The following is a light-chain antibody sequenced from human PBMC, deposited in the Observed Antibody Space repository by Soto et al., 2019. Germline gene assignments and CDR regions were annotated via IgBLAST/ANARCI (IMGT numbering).Light chain of an antibody. CDR2: DAS. J-gene: IGKJ4*01. V-gene: IGKV3-11*01. CDR1: QSVNSF. CDR3: QQYGNVPLT. Sequence: EIVLTQSPATLSLSPGERATLSCRASQSVNSFLAWYQQKPGQAPRLLIYDASNRATGIPARFSGSGSGTDFTLTISSLDPEDFAVYYCQQYGNVPLTFGGGTKVEIK.